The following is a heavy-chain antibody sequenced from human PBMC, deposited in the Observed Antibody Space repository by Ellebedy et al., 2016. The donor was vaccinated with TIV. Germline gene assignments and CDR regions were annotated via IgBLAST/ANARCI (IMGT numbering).Heavy chain of an antibody. CDR1: GFNFGDYC. J-gene: IGHJ4*02. CDR2: IRSKAYGGTT. CDR3: TRAPRNVYVTMYFDY. V-gene: IGHV3-49*03. D-gene: IGHD4/OR15-4a*01. Sequence: GGSLRLSXTSSGFNFGDYCMSWFRQAPGKGLEWVGFIRSKAYGGTTEYAASGKGRFTISIDDSKSIAYLQMTSLKTDDTAVYYCTRAPRNVYVTMYFDYWGQGALVTVSS.